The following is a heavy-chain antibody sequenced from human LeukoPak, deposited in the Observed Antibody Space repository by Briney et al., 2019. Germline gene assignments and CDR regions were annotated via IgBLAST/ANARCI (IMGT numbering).Heavy chain of an antibody. Sequence: PSETLSLTCTASGGSVSSNYWSWIRQPAGKGLEWIGRMYISGRDSYNPSLKSRVTISLDKSKNHFSLNLRSVTAADTAVYYCARGDGMSGCRIGGQGTLVTVSS. CDR2: MYISGRD. D-gene: IGHD2-15*01. J-gene: IGHJ4*02. CDR3: ARGDGMSGCRI. CDR1: GGSVSSNY. V-gene: IGHV4-4*07.